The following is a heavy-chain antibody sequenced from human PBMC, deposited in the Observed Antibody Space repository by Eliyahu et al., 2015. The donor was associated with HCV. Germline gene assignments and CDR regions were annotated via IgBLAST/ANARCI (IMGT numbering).Heavy chain of an antibody. CDR2: ISTGGGGT. V-gene: IGHV3-23*04. CDR3: AKNFATQYYGTDV. CDR1: GFTFSSYA. Sequence: EVQLAESGGVLVQPGESLRLSCAASGFTFSSYAMSWVRQGPGKGLEWVSGISTGGGGTYYADSVKGRFTISRDNSKNTLYLQMNRLRAEDTAIYYCAKNFATQYYGTDVWGQGTTVTVSS. D-gene: IGHD2/OR15-2a*01. J-gene: IGHJ6*02.